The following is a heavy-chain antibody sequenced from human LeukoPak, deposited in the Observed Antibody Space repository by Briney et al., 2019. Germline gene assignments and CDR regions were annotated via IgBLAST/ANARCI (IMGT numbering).Heavy chain of an antibody. D-gene: IGHD2-8*01. CDR1: GFTFSSYA. CDR3: ARGTKDIVLMVLNY. Sequence: QPGGSLRLSCAASGFTFSSYAMSWVRQAPGKGLEWVSTISGSGSSTYYADSVKGRFTISRDNSKNTLYLQMNSLRAEDTAVYYCARGTKDIVLMVLNYWGQGTLVTVSS. V-gene: IGHV3-23*01. CDR2: ISGSGSST. J-gene: IGHJ4*02.